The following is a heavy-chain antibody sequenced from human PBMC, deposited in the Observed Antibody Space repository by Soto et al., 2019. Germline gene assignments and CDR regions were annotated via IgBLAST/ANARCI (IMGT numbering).Heavy chain of an antibody. J-gene: IGHJ5*02. CDR2: IIPIFGTA. D-gene: IGHD3-10*01. V-gene: IGHV1-69*01. CDR3: ARMNYYGSGSYWAWFDP. CDR1: GGTFSSYA. Sequence: QVQLVQSGAEVKKPGSSVKVSSKASGGTFSSYAISWVRQAPGQGLEWMGGIIPIFGTANYAQKFQGRVTITADESTSTAYMELSSLRSEDTAVYYCARMNYYGSGSYWAWFDPWGQGTLFTVSS.